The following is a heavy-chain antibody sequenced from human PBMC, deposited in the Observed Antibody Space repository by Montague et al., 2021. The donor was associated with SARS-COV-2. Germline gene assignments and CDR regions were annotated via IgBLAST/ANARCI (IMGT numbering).Heavy chain of an antibody. CDR3: AGRPYYYDSSGQFDP. CDR1: GGSVSSGSYY. D-gene: IGHD3-22*01. CDR2: IYYSGST. Sequence: SETLSLTCTVSGGSVSSGSYYWSWIRQPPGKGLEWIGYIYYSGSTNYNPSLKSRVTISVDTSKNQFSLKLSSVTAADTAVYYCAGRPYYYDSSGQFDPWGQGVLVTVSS. V-gene: IGHV4-61*01. J-gene: IGHJ5*02.